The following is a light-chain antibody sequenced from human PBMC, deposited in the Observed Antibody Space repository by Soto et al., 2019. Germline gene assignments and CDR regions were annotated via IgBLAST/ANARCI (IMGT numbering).Light chain of an antibody. Sequence: EIVLTQSPATLALSPGGRATLSCRASQSVSSYLAWCPQKPGQTPRLIIYGASGRADGIPHRFSGSGFGTEFTLTISSLQSEDFAVYYCQQRSNWPITFGQGTRLEIK. CDR1: QSVSSY. J-gene: IGKJ5*01. CDR3: QQRSNWPIT. V-gene: IGKV3-11*01. CDR2: GAS.